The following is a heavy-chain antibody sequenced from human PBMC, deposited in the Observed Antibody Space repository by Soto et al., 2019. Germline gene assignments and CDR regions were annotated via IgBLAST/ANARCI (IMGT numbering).Heavy chain of an antibody. CDR1: GYTFTGYY. Sequence: ASVKVSCKASGYTFTGYYMHWVRQAPGQGLEWMGWINPNSGGTNYAQKFQGRVTMTRDTSISTAYMELSRLRSDDTAVYYCARGVGPDCXNGVCALYYYYYYGMDVWGQGTTVTVSS. V-gene: IGHV1-2*02. CDR2: INPNSGGT. D-gene: IGHD2-8*01. CDR3: ARGVGPDCXNGVCALYYYYYYGMDV. J-gene: IGHJ6*02.